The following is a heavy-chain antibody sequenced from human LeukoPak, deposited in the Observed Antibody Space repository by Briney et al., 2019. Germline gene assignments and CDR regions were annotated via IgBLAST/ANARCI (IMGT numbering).Heavy chain of an antibody. V-gene: IGHV4-34*01. CDR2: INHSGST. Sequence: SETLSLTCAVYGGFFGGYYWSWIRQPPGKGLEWIGEINHSGSTNYNPSLKSRVTISVDTSKNQFSLKLSSVTAADTAVYYCARSPPTAMVTAYFDYWGQGTLVTVSS. CDR3: ARSPPTAMVTAYFDY. CDR1: GGFFGGYY. D-gene: IGHD5-18*01. J-gene: IGHJ4*02.